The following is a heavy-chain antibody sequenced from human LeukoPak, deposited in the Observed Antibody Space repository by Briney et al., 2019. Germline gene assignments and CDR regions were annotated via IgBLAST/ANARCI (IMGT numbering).Heavy chain of an antibody. Sequence: GGSLRLSCAASGFTFNSHSMNRVRQAPGKGLEWVSSISSSSDYKYYADSVKGRFTISRDNAKNSLYLQMDSLRAEDTAVYYCASEIVPRWSSPNFDYWGQGTLVTVSS. J-gene: IGHJ4*02. CDR3: ASEIVPRWSSPNFDY. D-gene: IGHD2-15*01. V-gene: IGHV3-21*01. CDR1: GFTFNSHS. CDR2: ISSSSDYK.